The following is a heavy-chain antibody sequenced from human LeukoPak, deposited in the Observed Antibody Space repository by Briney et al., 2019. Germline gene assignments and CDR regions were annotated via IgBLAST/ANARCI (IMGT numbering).Heavy chain of an antibody. CDR1: GFTFSSYN. CDR3: ARDGPSIVVVPAAIIYYYYGMDV. CDR2: ISSRSSHI. V-gene: IGHV3-21*01. J-gene: IGHJ6*02. D-gene: IGHD2-2*02. Sequence: PGGSLRLSCAASGFTFSSYNMNWVRQAPGKGLEWVSSISSRSSHIYYADSVKGRFTISRDNSKNTLYLQMNSLRAEDTAVYYCARDGPSIVVVPAAIIYYYYGMDVWGQGTTVTVSS.